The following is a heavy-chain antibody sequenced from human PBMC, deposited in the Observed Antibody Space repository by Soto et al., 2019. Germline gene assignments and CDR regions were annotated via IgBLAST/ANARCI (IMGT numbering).Heavy chain of an antibody. CDR1: GYTFTSYG. J-gene: IGHJ6*02. V-gene: IGHV1-18*01. CDR2: ISAYNGNT. CDR3: ARGVTAAGTLAMDV. D-gene: IGHD6-13*01. Sequence: ASVKVSCKASGYTFTSYGISWVRQAPGKGLEWMGWISAYNGNTNYAQKLQGRVTMTTDTSTSTAYMELRSLRSDDTAVYYCARGVTAAGTLAMDVWGQGTTVTVSS.